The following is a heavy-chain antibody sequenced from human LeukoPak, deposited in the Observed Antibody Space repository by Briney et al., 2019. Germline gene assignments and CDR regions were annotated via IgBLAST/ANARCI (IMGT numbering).Heavy chain of an antibody. J-gene: IGHJ4*02. Sequence: GGSLRLSCAASGFTFSSYGIHWVRQAPGKGLEWVAVISYDGSNKYYADSVKGRFTISRDNSKNTLYLQMNTLRAEDTAVYYCARVRDCGGGSCFSYLDYWGQGTLVTVSS. CDR2: ISYDGSNK. CDR3: ARVRDCGGGSCFSYLDY. CDR1: GFTFSSYG. V-gene: IGHV3-33*05. D-gene: IGHD2-15*01.